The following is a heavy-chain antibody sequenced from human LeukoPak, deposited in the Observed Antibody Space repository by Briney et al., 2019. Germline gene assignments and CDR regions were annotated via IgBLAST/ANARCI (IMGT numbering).Heavy chain of an antibody. Sequence: VGSLRLSCAASGFTVSSNYMSWVRQAPGKGLEWVSVIYSGGSTYYADSVKGRFTISRDNSKNTLYLQMNSLRADDTAVYYCAKVTDYYGSGSHFDYWGQGTLVTVSS. CDR1: GFTVSSNY. J-gene: IGHJ4*02. CDR3: AKVTDYYGSGSHFDY. CDR2: IYSGGST. D-gene: IGHD3-10*01. V-gene: IGHV3-53*01.